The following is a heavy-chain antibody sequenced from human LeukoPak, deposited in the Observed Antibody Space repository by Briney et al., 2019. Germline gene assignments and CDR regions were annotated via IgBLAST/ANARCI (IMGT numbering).Heavy chain of an antibody. CDR1: GYTFTSYG. CDR2: INPSGGST. D-gene: IGHD1-26*01. V-gene: IGHV1-46*01. CDR3: ARVSSGSTFDH. Sequence: ASVKVSCKASGYTFTSYGISWVRQAPGQGLEWMGIINPSGGSTSYTQKFQGRVTMTRDTSTSTVYMELSSLTSEDTAVYYCARVSSGSTFDHWGQGTLVTVSS. J-gene: IGHJ4*02.